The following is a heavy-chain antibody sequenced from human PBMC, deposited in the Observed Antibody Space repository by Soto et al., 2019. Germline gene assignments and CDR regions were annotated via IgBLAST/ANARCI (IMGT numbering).Heavy chain of an antibody. J-gene: IGHJ6*02. V-gene: IGHV1-69*13. CDR2: LIPIFGTA. CDR1: GGTFSTYT. CDR3: ARDRDVAQYCTNGVCYTQDGMDV. D-gene: IGHD2-8*01. Sequence: SVKVSCKSSGGTFSTYTLAWVRQAPGQGLEWVVGLIPIFGTANYPQKFKGRVTITADESTSTVYMELSSLRSEDTAVYYCARDRDVAQYCTNGVCYTQDGMDVLGQGTTVTVSS.